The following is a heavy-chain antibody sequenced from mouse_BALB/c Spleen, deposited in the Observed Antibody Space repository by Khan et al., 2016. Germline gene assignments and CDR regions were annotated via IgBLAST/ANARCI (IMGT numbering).Heavy chain of an antibody. Sequence: EVELVESGGGLVKPGGSLKLSCSASGFTFSSYAMSWVRQTPEKRLEWVASITSGGSTYYPDSMKGRFTTSRDSARNILYLEMSSLRAEDTSVYFCARRDYERFAYWGQGTLVTVSA. V-gene: IGHV5-6-5*01. CDR2: ITSGGST. CDR3: ARRDYERFAY. CDR1: GFTFSSYA. J-gene: IGHJ3*01. D-gene: IGHD1-1*01.